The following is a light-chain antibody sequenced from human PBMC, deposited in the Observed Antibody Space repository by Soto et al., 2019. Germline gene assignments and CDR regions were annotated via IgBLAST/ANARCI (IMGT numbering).Light chain of an antibody. CDR1: QIVRSRY. V-gene: IGKV3-20*01. J-gene: IGKJ5*01. CDR2: GAS. CDR3: QQYAGSPIT. Sequence: EIVLTQSPGTPSLSPGERATVSCRASQIVRSRYLAWYQPKPGQAPRVLIYGASSRASGIPDRFSGSGSETDFTLTISRLEPEDFALYYCQQYAGSPITFGQGTRLEIK.